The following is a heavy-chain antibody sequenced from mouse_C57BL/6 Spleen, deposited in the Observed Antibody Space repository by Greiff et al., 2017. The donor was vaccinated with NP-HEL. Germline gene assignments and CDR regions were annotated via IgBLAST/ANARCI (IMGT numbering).Heavy chain of an antibody. D-gene: IGHD2-4*01. J-gene: IGHJ4*01. CDR2: IYPGSGNT. Sequence: VQLVESGAELVRPGASVKLSCKASGYTFTDYYINWVKQRPGQGLEWIARIYPGSGNTYYNEKFKGKATLTAEKSSSTAYMQLSSLTSEDSAVYFCARRGLDYDVAMDYWGQGTSVTVSS. CDR3: ARRGLDYDVAMDY. V-gene: IGHV1-76*01. CDR1: GYTFTDYY.